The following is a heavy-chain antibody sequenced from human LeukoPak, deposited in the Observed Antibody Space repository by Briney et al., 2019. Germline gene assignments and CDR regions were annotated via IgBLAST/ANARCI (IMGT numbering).Heavy chain of an antibody. CDR1: GFTFSSYA. J-gene: IGHJ3*02. D-gene: IGHD3-10*01. V-gene: IGHV3-30-3*01. Sequence: GGSLRLSCAASGFTFSSYAMHWVRQAPGKGLEWVAVISYDGSSKYYADSVKGRFTISRDNSKNTLYLQMNSLRAEDTAVYYCARDVLLWFGETYDAFDIWGQGTMVTVSS. CDR3: ARDVLLWFGETYDAFDI. CDR2: ISYDGSSK.